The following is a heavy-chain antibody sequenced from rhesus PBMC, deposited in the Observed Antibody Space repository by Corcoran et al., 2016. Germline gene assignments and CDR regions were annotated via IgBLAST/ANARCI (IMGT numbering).Heavy chain of an antibody. J-gene: IGHJ4*01. CDR1: GASISSGYD. D-gene: IGHD1-1*01. CDR3: AKRAGPFDC. Sequence: QVQLQESGPGVVKASETLSLTCAVSGASISSGYDWSWLRQPPGKGLEWVGYIYGRHGTTNYNPSLRNRVTISQDASRNQFSLKLRSVTAADTAVYYCAKRAGPFDCWGQGVLVTVSS. V-gene: IGHV4-76*01. CDR2: IYGRHGTT.